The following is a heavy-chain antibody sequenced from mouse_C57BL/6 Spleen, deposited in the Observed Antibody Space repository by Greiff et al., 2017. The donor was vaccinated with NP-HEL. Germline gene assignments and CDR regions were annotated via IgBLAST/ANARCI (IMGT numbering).Heavy chain of an antibody. V-gene: IGHV5-6*01. CDR1: GFTFSSYG. D-gene: IGHD1-1*01. CDR2: ISSGGSYT. J-gene: IGHJ2*01. CDR3: ARHVGSSFFDY. Sequence: EVQGVESGGDLVKPGGSLKLSCAASGFTFSSYGMSWVRQTPDKRLEWVATISSGGSYTYYPDSVKGRFTISRDNAKNTLYLQMSSLKSEDTAMYYCARHVGSSFFDYWGQGTTLTVSS.